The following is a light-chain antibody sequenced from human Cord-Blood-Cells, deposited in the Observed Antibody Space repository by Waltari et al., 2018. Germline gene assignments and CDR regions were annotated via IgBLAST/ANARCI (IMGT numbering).Light chain of an antibody. V-gene: IGKV1-5*03. CDR2: KAS. CDR1: QSISSW. Sequence: ILMPQSPATLSASVGDSVTITCRACQSISSWLAWYQQKPGKAPKLLIYKASSLESGVPSRCSGSGSGTEVTLSVRSRQPDDFATYYCQQYNSYSWTCGQGTKVEIK. J-gene: IGKJ1*01. CDR3: QQYNSYSWT.